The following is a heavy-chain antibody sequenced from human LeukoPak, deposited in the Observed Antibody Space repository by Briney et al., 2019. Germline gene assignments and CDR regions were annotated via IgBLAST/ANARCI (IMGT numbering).Heavy chain of an antibody. D-gene: IGHD3-10*01. CDR2: IPSGGFYE. Sequence: GGSLRLSCAASGFNLGNYAMHWVRQAPGKGLEWVSLIPSGGFYEYYADSVKGRSTISRDDSGNTLYLQLNSLRPEDTAVYYCARDSTYYYGSGSSGPHYFDNWGQGTLVTVSS. CDR3: ARDSTYYYGSGSSGPHYFDN. J-gene: IGHJ4*02. V-gene: IGHV3-30-3*01. CDR1: GFNLGNYA.